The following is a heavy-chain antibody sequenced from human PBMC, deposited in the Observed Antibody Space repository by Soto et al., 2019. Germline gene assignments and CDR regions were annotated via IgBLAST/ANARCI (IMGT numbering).Heavy chain of an antibody. CDR2: IYATGTT. V-gene: IGHV4-4*07. CDR3: VRDGTKTLRDWFDP. J-gene: IGHJ5*02. CDR1: GASISGFY. D-gene: IGHD1-1*01. Sequence: PXETLSLTCTVSGASISGFYWSWMRKSSGKGLEWVGRIYATGTTDYNPSLKSRVMMSVDTSKKQFSLKLRSVTAADTAVYYCVRDGTKTLRDWFDPWGQGISVTVSS.